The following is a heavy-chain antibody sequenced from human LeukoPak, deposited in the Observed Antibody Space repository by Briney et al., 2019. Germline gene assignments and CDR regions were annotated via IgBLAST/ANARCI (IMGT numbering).Heavy chain of an antibody. CDR3: ARRGFSDSRGYYPDFDY. J-gene: IGHJ4*02. D-gene: IGHD3-22*01. V-gene: IGHV3-72*01. CDR2: ARNKANSHTT. Sequence: GGSLRLSCAASGFTFSSYSMNWVRQAPGKGLEWVGRARNKANSHTTEYAASVKGRFIISRDDSKSSLYLQMNSLKTEDTAVYFCARRGFSDSRGYYPDFDYWGRGTLVTVSS. CDR1: GFTFSSYS.